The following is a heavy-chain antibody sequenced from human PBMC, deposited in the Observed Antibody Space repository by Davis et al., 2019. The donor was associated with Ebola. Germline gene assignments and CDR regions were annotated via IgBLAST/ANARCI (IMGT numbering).Heavy chain of an antibody. V-gene: IGHV5-51*01. D-gene: IGHD4-17*01. CDR1: GYSFTSFW. Sequence: KVSCKASGYSFTSFWIGWVRQPPGQGLEWMGAILPGDSDTRYSPSFQGQVTISADKSITTAYLHWNSLKASDTAMYYCARHERTVTPRGFDPWGQGTLVTVSS. J-gene: IGHJ5*02. CDR2: ILPGDSDT. CDR3: ARHERTVTPRGFDP.